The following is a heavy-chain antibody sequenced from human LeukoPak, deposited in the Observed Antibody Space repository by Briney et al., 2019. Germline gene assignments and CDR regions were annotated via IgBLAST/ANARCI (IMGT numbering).Heavy chain of an antibody. D-gene: IGHD3-22*01. CDR1: GGSISSYY. CDR3: ARSSVPYYYYNYYMDV. CDR2: IYYSGST. Sequence: SETLSLTCTVSGGSISSYYWSWIRQPPGKGLEWNGYIYYSGSTNYSPSLKSRVTISVDTSKNQFSLKLSSVTAADTAVYYCARSSVPYYYYNYYMDVWGKGTTVTVSS. V-gene: IGHV4-59*01. J-gene: IGHJ6*03.